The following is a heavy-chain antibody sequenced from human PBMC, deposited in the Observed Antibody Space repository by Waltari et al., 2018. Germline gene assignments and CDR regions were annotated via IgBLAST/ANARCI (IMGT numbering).Heavy chain of an antibody. CDR1: GDSISSSRYY. CDR3: AREEIYYDTSGYYFDY. V-gene: IGHV4-39*07. Sequence: QLQLQESGPGLVKPSETLSLTCTVSGDSISSSRYYWGWIRQPPGKGVEWMASIYYSGSKYYNPSLRSRLTISLDTSKNQFSLKVSSVTAADTAVYYCAREEIYYDTSGYYFDYWGQGTLVTVSS. CDR2: IYYSGSK. J-gene: IGHJ4*02. D-gene: IGHD3-22*01.